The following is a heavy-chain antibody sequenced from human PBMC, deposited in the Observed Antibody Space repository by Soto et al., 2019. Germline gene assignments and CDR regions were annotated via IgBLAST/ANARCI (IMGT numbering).Heavy chain of an antibody. J-gene: IGHJ3*02. CDR2: ISYDGGDK. V-gene: IGHV3-30-3*02. CDR1: GFTFSSYT. Sequence: PGGSLRLSCAASGFTFSSYTMHWVRQTPGRGLEWVADISYDGGDKYYADSVKGRFTISRDNSKNTLYLQMNSLRAEDTVVYYCAKDEGYYYGSGSPSDIWGQGTMVTVSS. CDR3: AKDEGYYYGSGSPSDI. D-gene: IGHD3-10*01.